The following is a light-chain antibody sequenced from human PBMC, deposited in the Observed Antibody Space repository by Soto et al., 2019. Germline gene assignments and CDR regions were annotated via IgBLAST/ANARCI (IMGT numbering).Light chain of an antibody. CDR1: SSNIGSNY. V-gene: IGLV1-47*02. CDR2: NNN. J-gene: IGLJ1*01. CDR3: SSWDGSLSGYV. Sequence: QSVLTQPPSASGTPGQGVTISCSGSSSNIGSNYVYWYQQLPGMAPKLLIYNNNQRPSGVPDRFSASKSGTSASLAIRGLRSDDEADYYCSSWDGSLSGYVFGAGTKVTVL.